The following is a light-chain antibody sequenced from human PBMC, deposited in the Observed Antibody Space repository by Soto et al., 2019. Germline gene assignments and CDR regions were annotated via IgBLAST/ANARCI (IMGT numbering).Light chain of an antibody. CDR2: AAS. Sequence: DIQLTQSPSFLSASVGDRVTITCRASQGISSYLAWYQQKPGKAPKLLIYAASTLQSGVPPRFSGSGSGTEFTLTISSLQPEDFATYYCQQLNSYPVFGPGTKVDIK. J-gene: IGKJ3*01. V-gene: IGKV1-9*01. CDR1: QGISSY. CDR3: QQLNSYPV.